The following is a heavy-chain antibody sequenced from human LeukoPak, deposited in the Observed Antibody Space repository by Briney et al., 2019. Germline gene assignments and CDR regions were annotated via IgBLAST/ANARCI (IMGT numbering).Heavy chain of an antibody. CDR2: IDHNGNVN. Sequence: GGSLRLSCAASGFTFSSYWMNWARQAPGKGLEWVASIDHNGNVNYYVDSVKGRFTISRDNAKNSLYLQMSNLRAEDTAVYYCAKGRCSGVGCDSFHSWGQGALVTVSS. V-gene: IGHV3-7*03. D-gene: IGHD2-15*01. CDR3: AKGRCSGVGCDSFHS. J-gene: IGHJ4*02. CDR1: GFTFSSYW.